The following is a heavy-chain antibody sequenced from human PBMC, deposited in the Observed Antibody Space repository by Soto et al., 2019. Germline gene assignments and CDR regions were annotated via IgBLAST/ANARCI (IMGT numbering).Heavy chain of an antibody. D-gene: IGHD6-13*01. CDR2: ISAYNGNT. J-gene: IGHJ2*01. V-gene: IGHV1-18*01. CDR3: AKDPPGGQYSSRERWYFDL. Sequence: QVQLVQSGAEVKKPGASVKVSCKASGYTFTSYGISWVRQAPGQGLELMGWISAYNGNTNYVQKLQGRVTVTTDTCTSRAYMDLRSLKSDDTAVYYWAKDPPGGQYSSRERWYFDLWGRGTLVTVSS. CDR1: GYTFTSYG.